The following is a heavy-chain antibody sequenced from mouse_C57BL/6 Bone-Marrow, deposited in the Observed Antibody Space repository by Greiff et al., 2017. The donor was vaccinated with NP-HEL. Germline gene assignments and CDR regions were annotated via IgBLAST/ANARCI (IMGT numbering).Heavy chain of an antibody. D-gene: IGHD1-1*01. J-gene: IGHJ4*01. Sequence: VQLQQSGPELVKPGASVKLSCKASGYTFTSYDINWVKQRPGQGLEWIGWIYPRDGSTKYNEKFKVKATLTVDTSSSTAYMELHSLTSEDSAVYFCARYYGSSYYYAMDYWGQGTSVTVSS. V-gene: IGHV1-85*01. CDR3: ARYYGSSYYYAMDY. CDR1: GYTFTSYD. CDR2: IYPRDGST.